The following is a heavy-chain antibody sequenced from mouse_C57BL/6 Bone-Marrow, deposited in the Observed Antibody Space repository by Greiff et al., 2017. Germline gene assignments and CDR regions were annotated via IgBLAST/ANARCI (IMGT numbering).Heavy chain of an antibody. CDR1: GYTFTDYY. Sequence: VQLQQSGPVLVKPGASVKMSCKASGYTFTDYYMNWVKQSHGKSLEWIGVLNPYNGGTSYNQKFKGKATLTVDKSSSTAYMELNSLTSEDSAVYYCARGGYGNYVAWFAYWGQGTLVTVSA. CDR2: LNPYNGGT. D-gene: IGHD2-1*01. J-gene: IGHJ3*01. V-gene: IGHV1-19*01. CDR3: ARGGYGNYVAWFAY.